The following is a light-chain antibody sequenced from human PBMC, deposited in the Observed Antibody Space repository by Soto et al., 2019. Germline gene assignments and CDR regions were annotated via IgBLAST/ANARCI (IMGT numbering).Light chain of an antibody. J-gene: IGLJ1*01. CDR1: SSHIGSSNL. CDR2: EGN. V-gene: IGLV2-23*01. CDR3: CSYAGSSPLSV. Sequence: QSVLTQPASVSGSPGQSITISCTASSSHIGSSNLVSWYQHHSGKAPKLIIYEGNKRPSGVSNRFSGSKSGKTASLTISGLQAEDEGTYYCCSYAGSSPLSVFGTGTKVAGL.